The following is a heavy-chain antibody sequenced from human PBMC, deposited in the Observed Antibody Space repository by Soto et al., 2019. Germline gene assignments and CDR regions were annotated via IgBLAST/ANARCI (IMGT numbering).Heavy chain of an antibody. Sequence: EVHLVESGGGLVKPGGSLRLSCAVSGFTFSSCTMNWVRQAPGKGLEWVSSISPSTSHIYYTDSVKGRFTISRANAKNPLFLQMTSLRAEDTGVYYCSGLSGGACHRNYGMDVWGQGTTVTVSS. D-gene: IGHD2-21*02. CDR1: GFTFSSCT. CDR3: SGLSGGACHRNYGMDV. V-gene: IGHV3-21*01. CDR2: ISPSTSHI. J-gene: IGHJ6*02.